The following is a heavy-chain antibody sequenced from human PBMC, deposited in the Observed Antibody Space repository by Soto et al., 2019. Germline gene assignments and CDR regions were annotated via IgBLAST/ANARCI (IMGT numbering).Heavy chain of an antibody. V-gene: IGHV3-23*01. CDR3: AKGSASRRPYYFDS. D-gene: IGHD6-6*01. CDR2: TSGGGDYT. Sequence: EVQVLESGGDSVQPGGSLRLSCAASGLTFSNYVISWVRQAPGKGLEWVTATSGGGDYTYYAASVKGRFTIFRDNSKNTLYLQMNSLRVEDTGTYCCAKGSASRRPYYFDSWGQGSLVTVSS. J-gene: IGHJ4*02. CDR1: GLTFSNYV.